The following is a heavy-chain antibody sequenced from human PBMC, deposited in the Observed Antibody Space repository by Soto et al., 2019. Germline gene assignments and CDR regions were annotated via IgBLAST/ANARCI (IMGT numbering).Heavy chain of an antibody. J-gene: IGHJ4*02. V-gene: IGHV4-59*01. CDR1: GGSISSYY. D-gene: IGHD6-13*01. CDR2: IYYSGST. Sequence: QVQLQESGPGLVKPSETLSLTCTVSGGSISSYYWSWIRQPPGKGLEWIGYIYYSGSTNYNPSLKSRATISVDTSKNQFSLKLSSVTAADTAVYYCARDRRYRSSWHPGPTFDYWGQGTLVTVSS. CDR3: ARDRRYRSSWHPGPTFDY.